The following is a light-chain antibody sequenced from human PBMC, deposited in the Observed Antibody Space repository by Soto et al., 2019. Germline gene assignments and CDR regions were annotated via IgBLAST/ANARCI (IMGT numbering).Light chain of an antibody. Sequence: EIVLTQSPATLSLSPGERATLYCGASQSVSTNLAWYQQKPGQAPRLLIYGASTRVTGFPARFSGSGSGTEFTLTISSLQSEDFAVYYCQQYSKWPPITFGQGTRLEIK. J-gene: IGKJ5*01. V-gene: IGKV3-15*01. CDR1: QSVSTN. CDR3: QQYSKWPPIT. CDR2: GAS.